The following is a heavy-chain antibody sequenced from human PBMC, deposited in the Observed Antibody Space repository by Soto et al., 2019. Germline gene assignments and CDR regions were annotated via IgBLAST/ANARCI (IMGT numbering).Heavy chain of an antibody. D-gene: IGHD3-10*01. J-gene: IGHJ4*02. CDR2: IYYSGRT. CDR3: ARRGGPYYGEFYLDY. Sequence: QVQLQESGPGLVKPSETLSLTCTVSGGSISSYYWSWIRQPPGKGLEWIGYIYYSGRTNYNPSLKVRVTITVDTAKYQYSLKLSSVTAAATAVYYCARRGGPYYGEFYLDYWGQGTLVTVSS. CDR1: GGSISSYY. V-gene: IGHV4-59*08.